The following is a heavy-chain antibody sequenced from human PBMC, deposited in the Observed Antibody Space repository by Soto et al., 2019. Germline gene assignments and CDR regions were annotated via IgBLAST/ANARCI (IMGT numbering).Heavy chain of an antibody. Sequence: QVQLVQSGAEVKKPGYSVKVSCKASGGTFSTYGINWVRQAPGQGLEWMGGIIPIFDTTNYAQKFQGNFTSTADESTSTVYMELSSLRSEDTAVYYCARDEAAAATSGRDVWGQGTTVTVSS. CDR2: IIPIFDTT. V-gene: IGHV1-69*01. CDR3: ARDEAAAATSGRDV. J-gene: IGHJ6*02. CDR1: GGTFSTYG. D-gene: IGHD6-13*01.